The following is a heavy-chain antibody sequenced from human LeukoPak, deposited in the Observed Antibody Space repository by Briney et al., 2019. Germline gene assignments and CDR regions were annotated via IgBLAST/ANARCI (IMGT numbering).Heavy chain of an antibody. CDR3: ARDKISYGGIEYYYYYYMDV. CDR2: ISSSSSTI. J-gene: IGHJ6*03. Sequence: GGSLRLSCAASGFTFSSYSMNWVRQAPGKGLEWVSYISSSSSTIYYADSVKGRFTISRDNAKNSLYLQMNSLRAEDTAVYYCARDKISYGGIEYYYYYYMDVWGKGTTVTVSS. D-gene: IGHD4-23*01. CDR1: GFTFSSYS. V-gene: IGHV3-48*01.